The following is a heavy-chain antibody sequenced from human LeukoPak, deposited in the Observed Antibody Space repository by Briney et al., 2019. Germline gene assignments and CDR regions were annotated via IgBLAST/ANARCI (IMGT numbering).Heavy chain of an antibody. CDR3: ARGGLRGYFDY. J-gene: IGHJ4*02. V-gene: IGHV3-21*01. CDR2: ISSSSSYI. Sequence: GGSLRLSCAASGFTFSSYSMNWVRQAPGKVLEWVSSISSSSSYIYYADSVKGRFTISRDSAKNSLYLQMNSLRAEDTALYYCARGGLRGYFDYWGQGTLVTVSS. D-gene: IGHD3-16*01. CDR1: GFTFSSYS.